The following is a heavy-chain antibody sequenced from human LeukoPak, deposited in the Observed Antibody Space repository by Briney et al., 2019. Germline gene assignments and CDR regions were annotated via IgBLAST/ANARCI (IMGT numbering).Heavy chain of an antibody. V-gene: IGHV4-59*12. CDR3: ARGRMVRGVIILRTRYNWFDP. CDR2: IYYSGST. Sequence: SETLSLTCTVSGGSISSYYWSWIRQPPGKGLEWIGYIYYSGSTNYNPSLKSRVTISVDTSKNQFSLKLSSVTAADTAVYYCARGRMVRGVIILRTRYNWFDPWGQGTLVTVSS. CDR1: GGSISSYY. J-gene: IGHJ5*02. D-gene: IGHD3-10*01.